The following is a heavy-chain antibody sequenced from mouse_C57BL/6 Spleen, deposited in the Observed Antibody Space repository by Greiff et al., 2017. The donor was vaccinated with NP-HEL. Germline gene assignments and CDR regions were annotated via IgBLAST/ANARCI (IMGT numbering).Heavy chain of an antibody. CDR3: AGLEYYGSSYYAMDY. V-gene: IGHV2-2*01. Sequence: VQLQQSGPGLVQPSQSLSITCTVSGFSLTSYGVHWVRQSPGKGLEWLGVIWSGGSTDYNAAFISRLSISKDNSKSQVFFKMNSLQADETAIYYCAGLEYYGSSYYAMDYWGQGTSVTVSS. D-gene: IGHD1-1*01. J-gene: IGHJ4*01. CDR1: GFSLTSYG. CDR2: IWSGGST.